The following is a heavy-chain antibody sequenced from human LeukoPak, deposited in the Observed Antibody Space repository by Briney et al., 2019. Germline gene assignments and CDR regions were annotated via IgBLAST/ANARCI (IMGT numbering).Heavy chain of an antibody. CDR2: ITGSGAFT. Sequence: TGGSLRLSCAASGFTFITYSMTWVRQAPGRGLEWVSAITGSGAFTDYADSVKGRFTISRDNSQNTVSLQVNNLRIEDTALYYCAKTSLSDASGHYYYMDVWGKGTTVTVSS. CDR3: AKTSLSDASGHYYYMDV. D-gene: IGHD3-3*01. V-gene: IGHV3-23*01. J-gene: IGHJ6*03. CDR1: GFTFITYS.